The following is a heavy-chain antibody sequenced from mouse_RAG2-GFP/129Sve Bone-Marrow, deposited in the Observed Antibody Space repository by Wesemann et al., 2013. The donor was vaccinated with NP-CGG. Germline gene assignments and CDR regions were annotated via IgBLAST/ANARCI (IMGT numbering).Heavy chain of an antibody. CDR3: ARGRWDDYFDY. J-gene: IGHJ2*01. V-gene: IGHV14-3*02. CDR2: IDPANGNT. D-gene: IGHD4-1*01. Sequence: EVQLQQSGAELVKPGASVKLSCTASGFNIKDTYMHWVKQRPEQGLEWIGRIDPANGNTKYDPKFQGKATITADTSSNTAYLQLSSLTSEDTAVYYCARGRWDDYFDYWGQGTTLTVSS. CDR1: GFNIKDTY.